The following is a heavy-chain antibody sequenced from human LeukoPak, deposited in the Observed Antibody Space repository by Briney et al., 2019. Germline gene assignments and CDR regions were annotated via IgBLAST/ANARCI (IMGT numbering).Heavy chain of an antibody. D-gene: IGHD2-8*01. CDR2: MNLDGSEK. Sequence: GGSLRLSCAASGFTFTSHWMSWVRQAPGKGLEGVARMNLDGSEKYYVDSVKGRFTISRDNAKTSLYLEMNSLRAEDTAVYYCARDATYCTNGVCYTRFDYWGQGTLVTVSS. CDR3: ARDATYCTNGVCYTRFDY. CDR1: GFTFTSHW. J-gene: IGHJ4*02. V-gene: IGHV3-7*01.